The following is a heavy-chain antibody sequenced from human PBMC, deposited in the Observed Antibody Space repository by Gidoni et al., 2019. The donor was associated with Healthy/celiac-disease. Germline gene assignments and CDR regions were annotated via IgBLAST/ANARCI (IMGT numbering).Heavy chain of an antibody. D-gene: IGHD2-2*02. J-gene: IGHJ6*02. Sequence: QVQLVESGGGVVQPGRSLRLSCAASGFTFSRYGMHWVRQAPGKGLGWVAVIWYDGSNKYYADSVKGRFTSSRDNSKNTLYLQMNSLRAEDTAVYYCARAPRDIVVVPAAILDYYYYGMDVWGQGTTVTVSS. CDR2: IWYDGSNK. V-gene: IGHV3-33*01. CDR1: GFTFSRYG. CDR3: ARAPRDIVVVPAAILDYYYYGMDV.